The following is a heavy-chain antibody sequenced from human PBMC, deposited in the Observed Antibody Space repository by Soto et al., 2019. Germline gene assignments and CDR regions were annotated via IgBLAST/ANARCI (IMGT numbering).Heavy chain of an antibody. J-gene: IGHJ3*02. CDR2: IYWRGDE. V-gene: IGHV2-5*01. CDR1: GFSLSTSGVG. CDR3: ARGLAFRPVFAFDI. D-gene: IGHD3-3*02. Sequence: QGTLKESGPTLVKPTQTLTLTCSFSGFSLSTSGVGVGWIRQSPGKALEWLAHIYWRGDEHYRPSLKSRLSITKDTSKNQGVLTMTNMDPVDTATYYCARGLAFRPVFAFDIWGQGTMVTVSS.